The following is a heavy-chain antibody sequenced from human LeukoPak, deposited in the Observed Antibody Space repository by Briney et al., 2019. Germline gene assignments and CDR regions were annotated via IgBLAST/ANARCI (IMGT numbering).Heavy chain of an antibody. V-gene: IGHV1-46*01. CDR1: GYTFTSYY. Sequence: ASVKVSCKASGYTFTSYYMHWVRQAPGQGLEWMGIINPSGGSTSYAQKFQGRVTMTRDTSTSTVYMELSSLRSEDTAVYYCARDRDGYTDHYYYYYGMDVWGQGTTVTVSS. CDR2: INPSGGST. CDR3: ARDRDGYTDHYYYYYGMDV. D-gene: IGHD5-24*01. J-gene: IGHJ6*02.